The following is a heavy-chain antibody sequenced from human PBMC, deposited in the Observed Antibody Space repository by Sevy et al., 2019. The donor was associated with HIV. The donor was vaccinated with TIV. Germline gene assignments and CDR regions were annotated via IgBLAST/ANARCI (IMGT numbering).Heavy chain of an antibody. CDR2: ISYDGSNK. V-gene: IGHV3-30-3*01. J-gene: IGHJ6*02. D-gene: IGHD3-10*01. CDR1: GFTFSSYA. CDR3: ARGLKVLWFGELSLVGYGMDV. Sequence: GGSLRLSCAASGFTFSSYAMHWVRQAPGKGLEWVAVISYDGSNKYYADSVKGRFTISRDNSKNTLYLQMNSLRAEDTAVYYCARGLKVLWFGELSLVGYGMDVWGQGTTVTVSS.